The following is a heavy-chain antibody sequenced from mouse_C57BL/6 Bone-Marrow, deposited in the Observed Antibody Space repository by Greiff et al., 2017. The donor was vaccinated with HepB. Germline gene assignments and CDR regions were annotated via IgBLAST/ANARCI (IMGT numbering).Heavy chain of an antibody. V-gene: IGHV5-6*01. D-gene: IGHD1-1*01. CDR1: GFTFSSYG. J-gene: IGHJ3*01. CDR2: ISSGGSYT. Sequence: EVMLVESGGDLVKPGGSLKLSCAASGFTFSSYGMSWVRQTPDKRLEWVATISSGGSYTYYPDSVKGRFTISRDNAKNTLYLQMSSLKSEDTAVYYGARQRTYGSSSWFADWGQGTLVTVSA. CDR3: ARQRTYGSSSWFAD.